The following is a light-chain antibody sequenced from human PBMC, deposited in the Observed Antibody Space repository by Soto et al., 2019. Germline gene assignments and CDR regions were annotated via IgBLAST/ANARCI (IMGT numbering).Light chain of an antibody. Sequence: DIQMTQSPSTLSASIGDRVTITCRASQNINNWIAWYQQKPGKAPKFLIYDASTLESGVPSRFSGSGFGTEFSLTISSLQPDDFATYYCQHYNSYSEAFGQGTKGDI. V-gene: IGKV1-5*01. CDR3: QHYNSYSEA. CDR2: DAS. J-gene: IGKJ1*01. CDR1: QNINNW.